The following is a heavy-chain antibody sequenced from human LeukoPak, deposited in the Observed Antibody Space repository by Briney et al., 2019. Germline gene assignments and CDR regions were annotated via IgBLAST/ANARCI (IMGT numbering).Heavy chain of an antibody. Sequence: PGRSLRLSCATSGFTFSHYGMHSVRQAPGKGLEWVAVIWNDGRNKYYGDSVKGRFTISRDNSKNTLYLQMNSLTVEDTAVYYCAKDAQRGFDYSNSLEHWGQGTLVTVSS. D-gene: IGHD4-11*01. CDR1: GFTFSHYG. V-gene: IGHV3-33*06. CDR2: IWNDGRNK. CDR3: AKDAQRGFDYSNSLEH. J-gene: IGHJ5*02.